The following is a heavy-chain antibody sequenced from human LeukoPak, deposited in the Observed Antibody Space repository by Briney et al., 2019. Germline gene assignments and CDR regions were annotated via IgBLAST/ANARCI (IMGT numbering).Heavy chain of an antibody. J-gene: IGHJ4*02. Sequence: SEALSLTCTVSGGSISSYYWSWIRQPPGKGLEWIGYIYYSGSTNYNPSLKSRVTISVDTSKNQFSLKLSSVTAADTAVYYCARRSRGRYFDYWGQGTLVTVSS. V-gene: IGHV4-59*08. CDR3: ARRSRGRYFDY. CDR1: GGSISSYY. D-gene: IGHD3-10*01. CDR2: IYYSGST.